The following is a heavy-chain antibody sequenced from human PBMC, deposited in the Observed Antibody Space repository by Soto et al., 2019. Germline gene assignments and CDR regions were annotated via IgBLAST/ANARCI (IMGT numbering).Heavy chain of an antibody. CDR1: GFTFNNHA. D-gene: IGHD2-2*01. J-gene: IGHJ6*03. CDR2: ISHSGGNT. Sequence: PGGSLRLSCAASGFTFNNHAMSWVRQAPGKGLEWVSAISHSGGNTYYADSVKGRFTISRDNSRNTVYLQMNSLRAEDTAVYYCAKDRLRGYCTSTGCLGDLYYYLYF. CDR3: AKDRLRGYCTSTGCLGDLYYYLYF. V-gene: IGHV3-23*01.